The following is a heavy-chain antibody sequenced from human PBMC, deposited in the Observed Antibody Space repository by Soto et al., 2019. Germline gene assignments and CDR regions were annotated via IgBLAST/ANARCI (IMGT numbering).Heavy chain of an antibody. Sequence: SVNVSCKASAYTFTSYVSSWVRQAPGQGLEWMGWISAYNGNTNYAQKLQGRVTMTTDTSTSTAYMELRSLRSDDTAVYYCARINCSGGSCYGWDYYYGMDVWG. CDR1: AYTFTSYV. CDR3: ARINCSGGSCYGWDYYYGMDV. J-gene: IGHJ6*02. V-gene: IGHV1-18*01. CDR2: ISAYNGNT. D-gene: IGHD2-15*01.